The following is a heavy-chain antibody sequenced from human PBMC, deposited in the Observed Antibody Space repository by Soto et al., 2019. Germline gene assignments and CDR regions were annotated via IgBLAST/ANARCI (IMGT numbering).Heavy chain of an antibody. Sequence: GGSLRLSCAASGFTFDDYAMHWVRQAPGKGLEWVSGISWNSGSIGYADSVKGRFTISRDKAKHSLYLQMNSLRAEDTALYYCAKDILGCSSTSCYSEPYYYYGMDVWGQGTTVTVSS. CDR3: AKDILGCSSTSCYSEPYYYYGMDV. J-gene: IGHJ6*02. CDR1: GFTFDDYA. D-gene: IGHD2-2*01. CDR2: ISWNSGSI. V-gene: IGHV3-9*01.